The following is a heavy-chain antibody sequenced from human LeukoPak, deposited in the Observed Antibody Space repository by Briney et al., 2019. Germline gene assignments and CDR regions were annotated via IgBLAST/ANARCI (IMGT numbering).Heavy chain of an antibody. CDR2: TYYRSKWYN. CDR1: GDSVSSNSAA. Sequence: SQTLSLTCAISGDSVSSNSAAWNWIRQSPSRGLEWLGRTYYRSKWYNGYAVSVKSRVTINPDTSKNQFSLQLNSVTPEDTAVYYCAREHRDFDWLLSRYYYYYMDVWGKGTTVTVSS. V-gene: IGHV6-1*01. D-gene: IGHD3-9*01. CDR3: AREHRDFDWLLSRYYYYYMDV. J-gene: IGHJ6*03.